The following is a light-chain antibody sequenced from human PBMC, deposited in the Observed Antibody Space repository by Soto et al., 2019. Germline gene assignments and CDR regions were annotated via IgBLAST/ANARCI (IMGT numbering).Light chain of an antibody. Sequence: DIQMTQSPSSVSASVGDRVTITCRASQAIDSWLAWYQQKPGEAPKLLIFTGSLLHSGVPPRFSGSGSGTDFTLTISSLQPEDFATYYCLQYNSDSRIFGQGTRVEVK. CDR3: LQYNSDSRI. J-gene: IGKJ1*01. CDR2: TGS. CDR1: QAIDSW. V-gene: IGKV1D-16*01.